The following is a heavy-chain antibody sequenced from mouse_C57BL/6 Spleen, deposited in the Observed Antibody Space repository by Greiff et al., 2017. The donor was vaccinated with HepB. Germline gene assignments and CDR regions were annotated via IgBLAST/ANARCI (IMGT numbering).Heavy chain of an antibody. CDR1: GYAFSSYW. D-gene: IGHD4-1*01. CDR3: ARAPNWDGWYFDV. J-gene: IGHJ1*03. V-gene: IGHV1-80*01. Sequence: VQLQQSGAELVKPGASVKISCKASGYAFSSYWMNWVKQRPGKGLEWIGQIYPGDGDTNYNGKFKGKATLTADKSSSTAYRQLSSLTSEDSAVYFCARAPNWDGWYFDVWGTGTTVTVSS. CDR2: IYPGDGDT.